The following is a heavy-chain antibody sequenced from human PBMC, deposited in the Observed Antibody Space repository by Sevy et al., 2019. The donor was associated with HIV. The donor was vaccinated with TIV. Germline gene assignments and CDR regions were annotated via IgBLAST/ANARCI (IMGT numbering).Heavy chain of an antibody. J-gene: IGHJ6*03. V-gene: IGHV3-23*01. Sequence: GGSLRLSCAVSGFSFDSYGMTWVRQAPGKGLEWVSGISGSGTRTYYADSVKGRFIISRDNSKNTLYLQRNSLRSEDTAKYYWAKGGGGHYDPDEIGYYFYYYNMDVWGKGTTVTVSS. CDR2: ISGSGTRT. D-gene: IGHD3-22*01. CDR1: GFSFDSYG. CDR3: AKGGGGHYDPDEIGYYFYYYNMDV.